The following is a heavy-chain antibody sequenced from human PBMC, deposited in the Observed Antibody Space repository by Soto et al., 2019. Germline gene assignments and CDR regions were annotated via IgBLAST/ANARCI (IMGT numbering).Heavy chain of an antibody. Sequence: SETLSLTCAVYGGSFSGYYWSWIRQPPEKALEWIGEINHSGSTNYNPSLKSRVTISVDTSKNQFSLKLSSVTAADTAVYYCARVGCSSTSCSDNWFDPWGQGTLVTVSS. CDR1: GGSFSGYY. CDR2: INHSGST. D-gene: IGHD2-2*01. V-gene: IGHV4-34*01. J-gene: IGHJ5*02. CDR3: ARVGCSSTSCSDNWFDP.